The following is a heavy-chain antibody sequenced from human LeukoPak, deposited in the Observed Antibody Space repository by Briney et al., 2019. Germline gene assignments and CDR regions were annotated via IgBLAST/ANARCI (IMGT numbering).Heavy chain of an antibody. Sequence: ASVKVSCKASGYTFTSYGISWVRQAPGQGLEWMGWISAYNGNTNYAQKLQGRVTMTTDTSTSTAYMELRSLRSDDTAVYYCARAGPYYYGSSGCDYWGQGTLVTVSS. V-gene: IGHV1-18*01. D-gene: IGHD3-22*01. CDR2: ISAYNGNT. CDR3: ARAGPYYYGSSGCDY. J-gene: IGHJ4*02. CDR1: GYTFTSYG.